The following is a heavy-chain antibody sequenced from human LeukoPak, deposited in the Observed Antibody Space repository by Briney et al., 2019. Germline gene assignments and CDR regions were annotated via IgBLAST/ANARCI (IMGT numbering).Heavy chain of an antibody. D-gene: IGHD3-16*01. V-gene: IGHV3-33*01. CDR1: GFSFSTYG. Sequence: GGSLRLSCAASGFSFSTYGMHWVRRAPDTGLEWVALIWHDGSKEYYADSVKGRFTISRDNSKNTLYLEMNSLRADDTAVYYCAGDTPPGGEYYFEYWGQGALVTVSS. CDR3: AGDTPPGGEYYFEY. J-gene: IGHJ4*02. CDR2: IWHDGSKE.